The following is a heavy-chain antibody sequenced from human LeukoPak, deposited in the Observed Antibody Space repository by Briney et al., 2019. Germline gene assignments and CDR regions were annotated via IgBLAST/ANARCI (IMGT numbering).Heavy chain of an antibody. CDR3: TTGYSSTWHDGY. D-gene: IGHD6-13*01. V-gene: IGHV3-15*01. J-gene: IGHJ4*02. CDR1: GFPFSHAW. Sequence: KTGGSLRLSCAASGFPFSHAWMSWVRQAPGKGLEWVGRIKSTADGGTTDYAAVVKGRFTISRDDSKNTLYVQMNNLKTEDTAIYYCTTGYSSTWHDGYWGQGTLVTVSS. CDR2: IKSTADGGTT.